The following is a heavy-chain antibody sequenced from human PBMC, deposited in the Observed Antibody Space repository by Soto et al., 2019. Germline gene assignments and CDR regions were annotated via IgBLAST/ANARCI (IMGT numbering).Heavy chain of an antibody. CDR3: ARPLYSSGWFESNYYYYGMDV. V-gene: IGHV4-39*01. Sequence: SETLSLTCTVPGGSISSSSYYWGWIRQPPGKGLEWIGSIYYSGSTYYNPSLKSRVTISVDTSKNQFSLKLSSVTAADTAVYYCARPLYSSGWFESNYYYYGMDVWGQGTTVTVSS. CDR2: IYYSGST. CDR1: GGSISSSSYY. D-gene: IGHD6-19*01. J-gene: IGHJ6*02.